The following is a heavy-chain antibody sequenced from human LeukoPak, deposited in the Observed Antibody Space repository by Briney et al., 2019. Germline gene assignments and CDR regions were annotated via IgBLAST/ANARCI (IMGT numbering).Heavy chain of an antibody. V-gene: IGHV3-48*03. Sequence: PGGSLRLSCAASGFTFSSYEMNWVRQAPGEGLEWVSYISSSGSTIYYADSVKGRFTISRDNAKNSLYLQMNSLRAEDTAVYYCARDLSGGKSYGPPGEGGFDYWGQGTLVTVSS. D-gene: IGHD4-23*01. CDR2: ISSSGSTI. J-gene: IGHJ4*02. CDR3: ARDLSGGKSYGPPGEGGFDY. CDR1: GFTFSSYE.